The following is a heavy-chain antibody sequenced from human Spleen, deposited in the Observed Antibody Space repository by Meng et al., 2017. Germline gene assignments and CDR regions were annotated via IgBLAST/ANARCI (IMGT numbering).Heavy chain of an antibody. CDR2: IWYDGSNK. Sequence: GESLKISCAASGFTFSSYGMHWVRQAPGKGLEWVAVIWYDGSNKYYADSVKGRFTISRDNAKNSLYLQMNSLRAEDTAVYYCARMVYYGSGGPRMDVWGQGTTVTVSS. V-gene: IGHV3-33*03. D-gene: IGHD3-10*01. J-gene: IGHJ6*02. CDR1: GFTFSSYG. CDR3: ARMVYYGSGGPRMDV.